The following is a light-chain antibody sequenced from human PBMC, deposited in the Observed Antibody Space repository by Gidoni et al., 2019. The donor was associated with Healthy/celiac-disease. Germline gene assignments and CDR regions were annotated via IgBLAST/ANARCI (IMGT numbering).Light chain of an antibody. V-gene: IGKV3-20*01. CDR1: QSITSSY. J-gene: IGKJ1*01. CDR2: GAS. CDR3: QQYGNSPRT. Sequence: EIVLTQSPGTLSLSLGERATLSCRASQSITSSYLAWYQQKPGQSPRLLMYGASNRATGIPDRFSGSGSGTDFTLTITSLEPEDFAVYYGQQYGNSPRTFGQGTKLESK.